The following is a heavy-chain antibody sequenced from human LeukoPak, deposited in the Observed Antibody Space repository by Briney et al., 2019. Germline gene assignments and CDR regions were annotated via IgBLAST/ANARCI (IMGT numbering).Heavy chain of an antibody. V-gene: IGHV4-39*01. D-gene: IGHD2-2*01. CDR2: IYYSGST. CDR3: ARLDCSSTSCYEYYFDY. CDR1: GGSISSSSYY. Sequence: SSETLSLTCTASGGSISSSSYYWGWIRQPPGKGLEWIGSIYYSGSTYYNPSLKSRVTISVDTSKNQFSLKLSSVTAADTAVYYCARLDCSSTSCYEYYFDYWGQGTLVTVSS. J-gene: IGHJ4*02.